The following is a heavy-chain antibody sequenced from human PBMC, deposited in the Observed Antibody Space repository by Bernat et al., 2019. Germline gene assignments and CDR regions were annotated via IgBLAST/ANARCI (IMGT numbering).Heavy chain of an antibody. V-gene: IGHV4-59*01. J-gene: IGHJ5*02. CDR3: ARDRFGELLSWFDP. Sequence: QVQLQESGPGLVKPSETLSLTCTVSGGSISSYYWSWIRQPPGKGLEWIGYIYYSGSTNYNPSLKSRVTITVDTSKNQFYLKLSSVTAADTAVYYCARDRFGELLSWFDPWGQGTLVTVSS. CDR2: IYYSGST. CDR1: GGSISSYY. D-gene: IGHD3-10*01.